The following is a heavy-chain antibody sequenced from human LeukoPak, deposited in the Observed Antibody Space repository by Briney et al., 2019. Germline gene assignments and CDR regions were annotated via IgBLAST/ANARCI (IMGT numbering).Heavy chain of an antibody. V-gene: IGHV3-23*01. D-gene: IGHD3-22*01. CDR1: GFTFSSYA. Sequence: PGGSLRLSCAVSGFTFSSYAMSWVRQAPGKGLEWVSAISGRGGSTYYADCVKGRFTISRDNSRTALYLQMNSLRAEDTAVYYCAKGVRRSSDYSSPVDYWGQGTLVTVSS. CDR3: AKGVRRSSDYSSPVDY. J-gene: IGHJ4*02. CDR2: ISGRGGST.